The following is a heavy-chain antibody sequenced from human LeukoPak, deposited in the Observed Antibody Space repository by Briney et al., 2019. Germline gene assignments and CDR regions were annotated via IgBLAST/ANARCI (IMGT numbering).Heavy chain of an antibody. CDR1: GFTFSSYG. CDR3: AKPMAGLWFGELTRPIDY. D-gene: IGHD3-10*01. Sequence: GGSLRLSCAASGFTFSSYGMSWVRQAPGKGLEWVSAISGSGGSTYYADSVKGRFTISRDNSKNTLYLQMNSLRAEDAAVYYCAKPMAGLWFGELTRPIDYWGQGTLVTVSS. CDR2: ISGSGGST. J-gene: IGHJ4*02. V-gene: IGHV3-23*01.